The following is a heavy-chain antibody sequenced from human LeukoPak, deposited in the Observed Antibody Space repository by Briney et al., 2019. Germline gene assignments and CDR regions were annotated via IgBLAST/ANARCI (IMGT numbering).Heavy chain of an antibody. CDR1: GYAFTSWV. Sequence: AAVKVSCKASGYAFTSWVSSRVRQAPVQGLEWMGWISAYNGNTNYAQKLQGRVTMTTDTSTRTAYMEPRSMRSDDTAVYYCARAVDRTTLDYWGQGTLVTVSS. D-gene: IGHD6-19*01. J-gene: IGHJ4*02. CDR2: ISAYNGNT. V-gene: IGHV1-18*01. CDR3: ARAVDRTTLDY.